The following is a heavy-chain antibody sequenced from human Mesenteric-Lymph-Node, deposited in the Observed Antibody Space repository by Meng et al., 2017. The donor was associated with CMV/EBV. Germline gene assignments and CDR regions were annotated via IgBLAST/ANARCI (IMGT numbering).Heavy chain of an antibody. CDR1: GFTFSSYG. CDR3: ARDRISGSSTSCYDY. CDR2: IRYDGSNK. V-gene: IGHV3-30*02. Sequence: GGSLRLSCAASGFTFSSYGMHWVRQAPGKGLEWVAFIRYDGSNKYYADSVKGRFTISRDNSKNTLYLQMNSLRAKDTAVYYCARDRISGSSTSCYDYWGQGTLVTVSS. J-gene: IGHJ4*02. D-gene: IGHD2-2*01.